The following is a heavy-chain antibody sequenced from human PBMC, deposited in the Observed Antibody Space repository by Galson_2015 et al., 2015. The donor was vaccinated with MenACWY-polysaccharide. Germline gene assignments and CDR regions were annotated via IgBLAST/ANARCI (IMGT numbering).Heavy chain of an antibody. D-gene: IGHD2-21*01. J-gene: IGHJ4*02. CDR1: GYTFTSYD. V-gene: IGHV1-8*01. CDR3: ARIIARKYTFADS. CDR2: MNPSSGNT. Sequence: SVKVSCKASGYTFTSYDINWVRQATGQGLEWMGWMNPSSGNTGYAQKFQGRVTMTSNSAMTTAYMELSSLRSEDTAVYYCARIIARKYTFADSWGQGTLVTVSS.